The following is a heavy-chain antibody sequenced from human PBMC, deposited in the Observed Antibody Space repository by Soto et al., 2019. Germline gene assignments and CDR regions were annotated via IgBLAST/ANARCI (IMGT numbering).Heavy chain of an antibody. CDR3: VSQRTSVLTQAYFDY. CDR1: GGSVSNSNYY. D-gene: IGHD2-8*01. CDR2: VYYRGRS. V-gene: IGHV4-39*01. Sequence: SSETLSLTCTVSGGSVSNSNYYWGWIRQSPGKGLEWIGSVYYRGRSYSKSSVKSRVTISVDTSKNQFSLNLNSVTASDTAVYYCVSQRTSVLTQAYFDYWGPGALVTVSS. J-gene: IGHJ4*02.